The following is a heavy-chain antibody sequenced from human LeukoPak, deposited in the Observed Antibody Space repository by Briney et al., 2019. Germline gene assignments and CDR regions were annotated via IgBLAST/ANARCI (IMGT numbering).Heavy chain of an antibody. CDR2: INPNSGGT. J-gene: IGHJ4*02. CDR1: GGTFSSYA. CDR3: ARAWSRYYDSRAGY. Sequence: ASVKVSCKASGGTFSSYAISWVRQAPGQGLEWMGWINPNSGGTNYAQKFQGRVTMTRDTSISTAYMELSRLRSDDTAVYYCARAWSRYYDSRAGYWGQGTLVTVSS. D-gene: IGHD3-22*01. V-gene: IGHV1-2*02.